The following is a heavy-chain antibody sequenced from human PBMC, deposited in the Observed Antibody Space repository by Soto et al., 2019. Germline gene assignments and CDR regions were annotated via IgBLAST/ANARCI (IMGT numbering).Heavy chain of an antibody. CDR2: ISGRGGST. Sequence: GGSLRLSCAASGFTFSSYAMSWVRQAPGKGLEWVSAISGRGGSTYYADSVKGRFTISRDNSKKTLYLQMNSLRAEDTAVYYCAKHYYDSSVYDSWGQGPLVPVSS. V-gene: IGHV3-23*01. CDR1: GFTFSSYA. CDR3: AKHYYDSSVYDS. J-gene: IGHJ4*02. D-gene: IGHD3-22*01.